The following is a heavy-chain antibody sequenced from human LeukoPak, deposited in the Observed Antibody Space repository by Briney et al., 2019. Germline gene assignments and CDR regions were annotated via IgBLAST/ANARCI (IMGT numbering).Heavy chain of an antibody. V-gene: IGHV6-1*01. D-gene: IGHD2-2*01. Sequence: SQTLSLTCAISGDSVSSNSVTWDWIRQSPSRGLESLGRTYYRSTWYNDYAVSVRGRITVNPDTSKNQFSLHLNSVTPEDTAVYYCARRLTQYDCFDPWGQGILVTVSS. J-gene: IGHJ5*02. CDR3: ARRLTQYDCFDP. CDR1: GDSVSSNSVT. CDR2: TYYRSTWYN.